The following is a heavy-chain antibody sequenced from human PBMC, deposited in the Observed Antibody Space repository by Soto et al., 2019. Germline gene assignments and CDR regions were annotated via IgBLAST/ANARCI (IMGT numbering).Heavy chain of an antibody. CDR2: IYSGDST. D-gene: IGHD1-1*01. CDR3: VRDHSGLKDFDY. Sequence: GGSLRLSCAASGFTVSSNYMSWVRQAPGKGLEWVSVIYSGDSTYYADSVKGRFTISRDNSKNTLYLQMNSLRAEDTAVYYCVRDHSGLKDFDYWGQGTLVTVSS. CDR1: GFTVSSNY. V-gene: IGHV3-66*01. J-gene: IGHJ4*02.